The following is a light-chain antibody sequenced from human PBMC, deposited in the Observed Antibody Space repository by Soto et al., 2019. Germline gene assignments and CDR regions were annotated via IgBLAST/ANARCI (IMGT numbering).Light chain of an antibody. CDR2: LGS. J-gene: IGKJ1*01. Sequence: DIVVTQSPLSLPVTPGEPASISCRSSQSLLHSNGYNYLDWYLQKPGQSPQLLIYLGSNRASGVPDRFSGSGSGTDFTLKISRVEAEDVGVYYCMQALQTPTFGQWTKVDI. V-gene: IGKV2-28*01. CDR3: MQALQTPT. CDR1: QSLLHSNGYNY.